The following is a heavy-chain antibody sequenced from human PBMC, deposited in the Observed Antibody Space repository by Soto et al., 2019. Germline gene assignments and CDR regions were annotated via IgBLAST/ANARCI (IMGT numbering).Heavy chain of an antibody. V-gene: IGHV3-49*04. J-gene: IGHJ6*02. CDR3: TRDLGSYGNYFYYYGMDV. Sequence: PGGSLRLSCTASGFTFGDYAMSWVRQAPGKGLEWIGFIRSKTYGGTAEDAASVEGRFTISRDDSKSIAYLQMNSLKTEDTAVYYCTRDLGSYGNYFYYYGMDVWGQGTTVTVSS. D-gene: IGHD5-18*01. CDR2: IRSKTYGGTA. CDR1: GFTFGDYA.